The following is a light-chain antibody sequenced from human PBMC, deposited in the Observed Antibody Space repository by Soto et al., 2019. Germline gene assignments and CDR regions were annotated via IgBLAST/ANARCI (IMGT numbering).Light chain of an antibody. V-gene: IGLV2-8*01. CDR3: SSYAGSKTL. CDR2: EVS. J-gene: IGLJ2*01. CDR1: SRDVGGYNY. Sequence: QSALTQPPSASGSPGQSFTISCTGTSRDVGGYNYVSWYQQHPGKAPKLMIYEVSKRPSGVPDRFSGSKSGNTASLTVSGLQAEDEADYYCSSYAGSKTLFGGGTKLTVL.